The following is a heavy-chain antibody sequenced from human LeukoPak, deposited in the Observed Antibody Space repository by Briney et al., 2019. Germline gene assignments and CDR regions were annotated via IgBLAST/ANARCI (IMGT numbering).Heavy chain of an antibody. CDR3: ARAGAVGFDY. D-gene: IGHD2-2*01. V-gene: IGHV4-34*01. J-gene: IGHJ4*02. CDR2: INHSGST. CDR1: GGSFSGYY. Sequence: SETLSLTCAVYGGSFSGYYWSWIRQPPGKGLEWIGEINHSGSTNYNPSLKSRVTISVDTSKNQFSLKLSSVTAADTAVYYCARAGAVGFDYWGQGTLVTVSS.